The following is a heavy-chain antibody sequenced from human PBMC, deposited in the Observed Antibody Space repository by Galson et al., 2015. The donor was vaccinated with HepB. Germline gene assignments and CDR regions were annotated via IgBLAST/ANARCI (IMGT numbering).Heavy chain of an antibody. V-gene: IGHV5-51*03. CDR1: GYSFTSYW. Sequence: QSGAEVKKPGESLKISCKGSGYSFTSYWIGWVRQMPGKGLEWMGIIYPGDSDTRYSPSFQGQVTISADKSISTAYLQWSSLKASDTAMYYCARPPRRRGYYYDSSGYPFYWGQGTLVTVSS. CDR2: IYPGDSDT. D-gene: IGHD3-22*01. CDR3: ARPPRRRGYYYDSSGYPFY. J-gene: IGHJ4*02.